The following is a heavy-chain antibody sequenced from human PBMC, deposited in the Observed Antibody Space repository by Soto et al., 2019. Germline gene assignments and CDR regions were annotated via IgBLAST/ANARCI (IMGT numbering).Heavy chain of an antibody. D-gene: IGHD2-15*01. CDR2: INPDNGNT. Sequence: QVQLVQSGAEVKKPGASVKISCKASVYTSTRYTMNWVRQAPGQRLEWMGWINPDNGNTKSSQKFQDRVIITRDTSASTAYMDLSSLRSEDTAVFYCARGIATGQLDPWGQGTLFTVSS. J-gene: IGHJ5*02. V-gene: IGHV1-3*01. CDR3: ARGIATGQLDP. CDR1: VYTSTRYT.